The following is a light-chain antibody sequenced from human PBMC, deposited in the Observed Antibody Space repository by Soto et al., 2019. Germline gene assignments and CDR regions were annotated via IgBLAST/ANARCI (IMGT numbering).Light chain of an antibody. Sequence: DIVMTQSPLSLPVTHGEPASISCRSSQSLLHNNGYNYLDWYLQKPGQSPQLLIYLGSNRASGVPDRFSGSESGTDFTLKISRVEAEDVGVYYCMQALQTPYTFGQGTKLEIK. CDR1: QSLLHNNGYNY. V-gene: IGKV2-28*01. CDR3: MQALQTPYT. CDR2: LGS. J-gene: IGKJ2*01.